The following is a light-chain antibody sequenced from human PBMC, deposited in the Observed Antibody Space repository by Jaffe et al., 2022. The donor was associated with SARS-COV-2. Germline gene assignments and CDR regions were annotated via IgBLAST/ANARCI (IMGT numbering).Light chain of an antibody. CDR1: QSISTS. CDR3: QQHNGFSWT. CDR2: KAS. J-gene: IGKJ1*01. Sequence: DIQMTQSPSTLSASVGDRVSITCRASQSISTSLAWYQQKPGRAPQVLIYKASTLQSGVPPRFSGSGSGTEFSLTISSLQPDDFATYFCQQHNGFSWTFGQGTKVEIK. V-gene: IGKV1-5*03.